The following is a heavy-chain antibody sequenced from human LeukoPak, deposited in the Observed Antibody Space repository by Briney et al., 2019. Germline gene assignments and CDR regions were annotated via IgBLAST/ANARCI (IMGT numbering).Heavy chain of an antibody. V-gene: IGHV3-9*03. CDR2: ISWNSGSI. CDR1: GFTFDDYA. J-gene: IGHJ4*02. D-gene: IGHD3-10*01. Sequence: PGRSLRLSSAASGFTFDDYAMHWVRQAPGKGLEWVSGISWNSGSIGYADSVKGRFTISRDNAKNSLYLQMNSLRAEDMALYYCAKGDNYGSGSYYNNWGQGTLVTVSS. CDR3: AKGDNYGSGSYYNN.